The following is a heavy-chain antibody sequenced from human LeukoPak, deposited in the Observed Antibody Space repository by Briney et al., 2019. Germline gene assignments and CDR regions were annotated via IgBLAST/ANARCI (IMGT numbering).Heavy chain of an antibody. J-gene: IGHJ5*02. D-gene: IGHD2/OR15-2a*01. CDR2: ISTSSSYI. Sequence: GGSLRLSCAASGFTFSSYAMSWVRRAPGKGLEWVSSISTSSSYIYYADSVRGRFTISRDNAKNSLYLQMNSLRAEDTAVYYCARGKTSQNIVTRKTYNWFDPWGQGTLVTVSS. CDR1: GFTFSSYA. CDR3: ARGKTSQNIVTRKTYNWFDP. V-gene: IGHV3-21*01.